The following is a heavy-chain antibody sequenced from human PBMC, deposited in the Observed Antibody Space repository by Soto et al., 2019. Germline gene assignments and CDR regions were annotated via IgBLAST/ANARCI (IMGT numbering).Heavy chain of an antibody. V-gene: IGHV3-66*01. J-gene: IGHJ5*02. CDR2: IYISGST. CDR1: GFTVSSSY. CDR3: ARGKVGTNPNWLDP. D-gene: IGHD1-26*01. Sequence: EVQLVASGGGLVQPGGSLRLSCAASGFTVSSSYLYWVRQAPGRGLEWVSSIYISGSTYYADSVQGRFTISRDNSKNTLYLQMNSLRAEDTAVYYCARGKVGTNPNWLDPWGQGTLVTVSS.